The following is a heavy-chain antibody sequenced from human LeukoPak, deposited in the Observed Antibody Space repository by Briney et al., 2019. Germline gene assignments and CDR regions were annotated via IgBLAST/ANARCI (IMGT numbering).Heavy chain of an antibody. J-gene: IGHJ4*02. V-gene: IGHV3-49*01. CDR2: IRSKAYGGTT. D-gene: IGHD3-16*02. CDR3: TRPVFGITFGGVIAEGYYFDY. CDR1: GFTFGDYA. Sequence: PGGSLRLSCTASGFTFGDYAMSWFRQAPGTGLEWVGFIRSKAYGGTTEYAASVKGRFSISRDGSKSIAYLQTTSLKTEDTAVYYCTRPVFGITFGGVIAEGYYFDYWGQGTLVTVSS.